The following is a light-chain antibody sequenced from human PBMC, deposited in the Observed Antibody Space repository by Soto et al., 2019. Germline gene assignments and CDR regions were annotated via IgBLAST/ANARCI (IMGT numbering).Light chain of an antibody. J-gene: IGLJ2*01. Sequence: QSVLTQPASVSGSPGQSITISCTGTSGDVGGYNYVSWYQQHPGKAPKLMIYDVSNRPSGVSNRFSGSKSGNTASLTISGLQAEDEADYYCSSYTGSSTVVFGGGTKL. CDR3: SSYTGSSTVV. CDR2: DVS. CDR1: SGDVGGYNY. V-gene: IGLV2-14*03.